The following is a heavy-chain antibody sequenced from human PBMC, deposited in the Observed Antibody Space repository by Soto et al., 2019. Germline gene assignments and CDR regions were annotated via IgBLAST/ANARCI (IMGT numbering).Heavy chain of an antibody. CDR2: IYYSGST. Sequence: SETLSLTCTVSCGSISSGGYYWSWIRKHPGKGLEWIGYIYYSGSTYYNPSLKSRVTISVDTSKNQFSLKLSSVTAADTAVYYCARDFGNSWYYFDYWGQGTLVTVSS. D-gene: IGHD6-13*01. CDR3: ARDFGNSWYYFDY. J-gene: IGHJ4*02. CDR1: CGSISSGGYY. V-gene: IGHV4-31*03.